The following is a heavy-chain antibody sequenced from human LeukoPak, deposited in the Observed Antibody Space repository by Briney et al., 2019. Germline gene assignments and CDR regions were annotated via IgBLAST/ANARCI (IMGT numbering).Heavy chain of an antibody. D-gene: IGHD2-15*01. Sequence: SETLSLTCTVSGDSVSSGSYYWSWIRQPPGTGLEWIGYIYYSGSTNYNPSLKSRVTISVDTSKNQFSLKLSSVTAADTAVYYCARVTPWYFDYWGQGTLVTVSS. CDR2: IYYSGST. CDR1: GDSVSSGSYY. V-gene: IGHV4-61*01. CDR3: ARVTPWYFDY. J-gene: IGHJ4*02.